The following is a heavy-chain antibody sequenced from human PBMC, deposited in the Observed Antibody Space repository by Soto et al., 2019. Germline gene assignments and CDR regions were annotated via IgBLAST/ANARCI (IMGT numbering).Heavy chain of an antibody. CDR2: IQNDASLT. D-gene: IGHD3-10*01. J-gene: IGHJ6*02. V-gene: IGHV3-74*01. Sequence: GGSLRLSCAASGFTFDYYWMHWVRQVPGKGLLWVSHIQNDASLTTYADSVKGRFIISRDNAKNTLYLQMNSLRAEDTAVYYCATYYGSGSYFPDHYYYGMDVWGQGTTVTVSS. CDR1: GFTFDYYW. CDR3: ATYYGSGSYFPDHYYYGMDV.